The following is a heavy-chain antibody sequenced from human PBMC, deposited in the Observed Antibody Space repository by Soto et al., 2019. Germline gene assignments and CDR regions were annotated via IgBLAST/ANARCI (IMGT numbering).Heavy chain of an antibody. CDR2: IWYDGSNK. V-gene: IGHV3-33*01. CDR3: ARGGFGYSLAPPYFDY. Sequence: GGSLRLSCAASGFTFSSYGMHWVRQAPGKGLEWVAVIWYDGSNKYYADSVKGRFTISRDNSKNTLYLQMNSLRAEDTAVYYCARGGFGYSLAPPYFDYWGQGTLVTVSS. D-gene: IGHD2-21*01. J-gene: IGHJ4*02. CDR1: GFTFSSYG.